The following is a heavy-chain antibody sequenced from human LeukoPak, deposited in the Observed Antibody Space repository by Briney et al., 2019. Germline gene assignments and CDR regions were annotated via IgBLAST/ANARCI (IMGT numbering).Heavy chain of an antibody. CDR2: ISSSGSTI. V-gene: IGHV3-48*03. D-gene: IGHD2-15*01. Sequence: GGSLRLSCAASGFTFNSYEMNWVRQAPGKGLEWVSYISSSGSTIYYADSVKGRFTISRDNAKNSLYLQMNSLRAEDTAVYYCAREDVAVDYWGQGTLVTVSS. CDR3: AREDVAVDY. CDR1: GFTFNSYE. J-gene: IGHJ4*02.